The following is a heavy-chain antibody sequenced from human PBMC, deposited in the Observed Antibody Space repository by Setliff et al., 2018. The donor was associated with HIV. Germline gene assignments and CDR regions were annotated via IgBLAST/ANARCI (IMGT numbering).Heavy chain of an antibody. J-gene: IGHJ3*02. CDR3: ARDQGNPPSRGDI. V-gene: IGHV4-61*09. CDR1: GASITSGYY. Sequence: TLSLTCTVSGASITSGYYWRWIRQPAGKGLEWIGHIYTSGFSNYNPSLKSRVTISIDTSKNQFSLNLTSVTAADTAIYYCARDQGNPPSRGDIWGQGTMVTVSS. CDR2: IYTSGFS.